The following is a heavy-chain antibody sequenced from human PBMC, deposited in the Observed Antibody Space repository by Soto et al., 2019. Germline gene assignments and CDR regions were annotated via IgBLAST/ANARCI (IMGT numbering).Heavy chain of an antibody. D-gene: IGHD4-17*01. CDR2: IIPIFGTA. V-gene: IGHV1-69*01. Sequence: QVQLVQSGAEVKKPGSSVKGSCKASGGTFSSYAISWVRQAPGQGLEWMGGIIPIFGTANYAQKFQGRVTITADESTSTAYLELSSLRSEDTAVYYCARSPGDYSPHWYFDLWGRGTLVTVSS. J-gene: IGHJ2*01. CDR3: ARSPGDYSPHWYFDL. CDR1: GGTFSSYA.